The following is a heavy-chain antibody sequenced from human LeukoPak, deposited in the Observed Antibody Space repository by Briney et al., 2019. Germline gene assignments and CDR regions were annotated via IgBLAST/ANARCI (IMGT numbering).Heavy chain of an antibody. D-gene: IGHD5-18*01. CDR1: GYSFTSYW. Sequence: MPGESLKISCKGSGYSFTSYWIGWVRQMPGKGLEVMGMIYPGDSDTRYSPSFQGQVTISADKSISTAYLQWSSLKASYTARNYCARRGNSAMVFMVSDYWGQGTLVTVSS. J-gene: IGHJ4*02. CDR3: ARRGNSAMVFMVSDY. V-gene: IGHV5-51*01. CDR2: IYPGDSDT.